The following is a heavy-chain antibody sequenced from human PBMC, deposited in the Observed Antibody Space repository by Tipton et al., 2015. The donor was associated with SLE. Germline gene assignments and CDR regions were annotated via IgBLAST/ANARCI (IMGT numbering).Heavy chain of an antibody. CDR3: ARGTPFMEWERNWFDP. D-gene: IGHD3-3*01. Sequence: TLSLTCTVSGDSINSGLYYWSWLRQSPGKGLEWIGHMFHSGSTNYNPSLASRVTISIDKSKNQLSLTLNSVTTADTAMYYCARGTPFMEWERNWFDPWGQGTLVTVSS. CDR1: GDSINSGLYY. V-gene: IGHV4-61*01. CDR2: MFHSGST. J-gene: IGHJ5*01.